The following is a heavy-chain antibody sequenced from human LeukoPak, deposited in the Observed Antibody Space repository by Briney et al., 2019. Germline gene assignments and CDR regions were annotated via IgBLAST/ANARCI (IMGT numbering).Heavy chain of an antibody. V-gene: IGHV3-23*01. CDR1: EFTFSSYA. CDR2: ISASGGST. Sequence: PGGSLRLSCATPEFTFSSYAMQWVRQAPGKGLEWVSGISASGGSTYYADSVKGRFTISRDNSKNTLYLQMNSLRAEDTAMYYCAKYVSAKGPPYGLDVWGQGTPVTVSS. CDR3: AKYVSAKGPPYGLDV. D-gene: IGHD2/OR15-2a*01. J-gene: IGHJ6*02.